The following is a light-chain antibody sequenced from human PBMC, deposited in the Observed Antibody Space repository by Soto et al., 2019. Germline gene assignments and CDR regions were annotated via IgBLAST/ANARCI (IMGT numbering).Light chain of an antibody. CDR2: KAS. CDR3: HQYNSYSYT. V-gene: IGKV1-5*03. CDR1: QSISSW. J-gene: IGKJ2*01. Sequence: DIQMTQSPSTLSASVGDRVTITCRASQSISSWLAWYQQKPGKAPKLLIYKASSLESGVPSRFSGSGSGTEFTLTLSSLQPDDFATYYCHQYNSYSYTFGQGTKLEIK.